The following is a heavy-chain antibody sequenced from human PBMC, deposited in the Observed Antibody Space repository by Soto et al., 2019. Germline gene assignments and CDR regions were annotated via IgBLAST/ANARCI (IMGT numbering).Heavy chain of an antibody. V-gene: IGHV3-23*01. CDR3: AKEPGNIAARDYFDY. CDR2: ISGSGTST. D-gene: IGHD6-6*01. Sequence: PGGSLRLSCAASGFTFSSYAMSWVRQAPGEGLEWVSSISGSGTSTYYADSVKGRFTISRDNSKNTLYLQMNSLRAEDTAVYYCAKEPGNIAARDYFDYWGQGTLVTVSS. CDR1: GFTFSSYA. J-gene: IGHJ4*02.